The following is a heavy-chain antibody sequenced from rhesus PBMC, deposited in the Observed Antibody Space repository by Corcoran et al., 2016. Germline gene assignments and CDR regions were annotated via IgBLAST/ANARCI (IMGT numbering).Heavy chain of an antibody. J-gene: IGHJ4*01. CDR3: AKDEDYGNLLY. CDR1: GFTFSSYG. CDR2: INSGGGST. D-gene: IGHD4-35*01. Sequence: EVQLVETGGGLVQPGGSLKLSCAASGFTFSSYGMSWVRQAQGKGLEWVSAINSGGGSTYYADSVKGRFTISRDNSKNTLSLQMNSLRAEDTAVYYCAKDEDYGNLLYWGQGVLVTVSS. V-gene: IGHV3S5*01.